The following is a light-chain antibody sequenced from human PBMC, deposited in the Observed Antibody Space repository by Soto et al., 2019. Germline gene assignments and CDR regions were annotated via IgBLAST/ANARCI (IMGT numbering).Light chain of an antibody. Sequence: QSVLTQPPSASGSPGQSVTISCTGTKNDIGVYDFVSWYQHHPGKAPRLIIYEVVKRPSGVPDRFSGSKSGNTASLTVSGLQAADEADYFCKSSAGSNTYVFGSGTKLTVL. CDR1: KNDIGVYDF. V-gene: IGLV2-8*01. J-gene: IGLJ1*01. CDR2: EVV. CDR3: KSSAGSNTYV.